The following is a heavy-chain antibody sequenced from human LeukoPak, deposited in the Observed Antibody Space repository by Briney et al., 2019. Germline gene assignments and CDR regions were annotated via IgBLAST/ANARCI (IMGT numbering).Heavy chain of an antibody. D-gene: IGHD3-22*01. CDR2: IYYSGST. CDR1: GGSVSSGSYY. V-gene: IGHV4-61*01. CDR3: ARDHVGYYYASSGYFFDI. Sequence: SETLSLTCTVSGGSVSSGSYYWSWIRQPPGKGLEWIGYIYYSGSTNYNPSLKSRVTISVDTSKNQFSLKLSSVTAADTAVYYCARDHVGYYYASSGYFFDIWGQGTMVTVSS. J-gene: IGHJ3*02.